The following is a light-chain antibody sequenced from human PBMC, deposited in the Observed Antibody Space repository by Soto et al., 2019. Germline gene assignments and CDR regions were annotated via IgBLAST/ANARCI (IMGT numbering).Light chain of an antibody. CDR3: SAYTSRSTLV. Sequence: QSALTQPASLSGSPGQSTTISCSGTSRDIGAYNLVSWYQQLPGKAPKLLIYEVRSRPSGISYRFSGSKSGTTASLTISSLLPEDEADYYCSAYTSRSTLVFGGGTKVTVL. CDR2: EVR. CDR1: SRDIGAYNL. V-gene: IGLV2-14*01. J-gene: IGLJ2*01.